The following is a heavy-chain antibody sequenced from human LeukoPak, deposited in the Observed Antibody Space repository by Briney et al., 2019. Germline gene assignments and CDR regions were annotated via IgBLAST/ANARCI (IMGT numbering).Heavy chain of an antibody. CDR2: IIPIFGTA. CDR1: GGTFSSYA. CDR3: AILLWFGESLPDY. V-gene: IGHV1-69*05. D-gene: IGHD3-10*01. J-gene: IGHJ4*02. Sequence: ASVKVSCKASGGTFSSYAISWVRQAPGQGLEWMGGIIPIFGTANYARKFQGRVTITTDESTSTAYMELSSLRSEDTAVYYCAILLWFGESLPDYWGQGTLVTVSS.